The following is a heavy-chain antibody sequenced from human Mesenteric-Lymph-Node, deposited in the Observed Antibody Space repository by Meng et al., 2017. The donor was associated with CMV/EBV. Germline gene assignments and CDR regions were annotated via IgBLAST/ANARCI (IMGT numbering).Heavy chain of an antibody. CDR3: ARTGMTVAGAGDY. V-gene: IGHV4-59*08. J-gene: IGHJ4*02. D-gene: IGHD6-19*01. Sequence: GSLRLSCTVSGGSISSYYWSWIRQPPGKGLEWIGYIYYSGSTNYNPSLKSRVSVSMDTSKNQFSLNLNSVTAADTALYFCARTGMTVAGAGDYWGQGTLVTVSS. CDR2: IYYSGST. CDR1: GGSISSYY.